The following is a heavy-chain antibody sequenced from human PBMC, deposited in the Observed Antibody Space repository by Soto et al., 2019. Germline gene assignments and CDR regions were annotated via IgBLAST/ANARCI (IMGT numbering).Heavy chain of an antibody. D-gene: IGHD6-13*01. CDR3: ARDLKMGIAAPDAFDI. CDR2: INPSGGST. Sequence: ASVKVSCKASGYTFTRYYMHWVRQAPGQGLEWMGIINPSGGSTSYAQKFQGRVTMTRDTSTSTVYMELSSLRSEDTAVYYCARDLKMGIAAPDAFDIWGQGTMVTVSS. V-gene: IGHV1-46*01. CDR1: GYTFTRYY. J-gene: IGHJ3*02.